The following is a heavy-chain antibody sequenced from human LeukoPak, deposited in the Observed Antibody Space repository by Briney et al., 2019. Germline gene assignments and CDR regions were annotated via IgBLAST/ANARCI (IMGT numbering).Heavy chain of an antibody. D-gene: IGHD3-3*01. V-gene: IGHV3-23*01. CDR1: GFTFSSYA. Sequence: GGSLRLSYAASGFTFSSYAMSWVRQAPGKGLEWVSAISGSGGSTYYADSVKGRFTISRDNSKNTLYLQMNSLRAEDTAVYYCAKNYDFWTDSQFDPWGQGTLVTVSS. J-gene: IGHJ5*02. CDR3: AKNYDFWTDSQFDP. CDR2: ISGSGGST.